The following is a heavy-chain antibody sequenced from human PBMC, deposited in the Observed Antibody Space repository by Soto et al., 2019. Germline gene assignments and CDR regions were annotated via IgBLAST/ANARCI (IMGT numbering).Heavy chain of an antibody. V-gene: IGHV3-21*04. CDR1: GFTFSSYS. CDR3: ARAPPREDFWSGLITNSRFDP. J-gene: IGHJ5*02. CDR2: ISGSSSNM. D-gene: IGHD3-3*01. Sequence: LRLSCAASGFTFSSYSMNWVRQTPGKGLEWVSSISGSSSNMYYADSVKGRFTISRDNAKNSLYLQMNRLRAEDTAVYYCARAPPREDFWSGLITNSRFDPWGQGTLVTVSS.